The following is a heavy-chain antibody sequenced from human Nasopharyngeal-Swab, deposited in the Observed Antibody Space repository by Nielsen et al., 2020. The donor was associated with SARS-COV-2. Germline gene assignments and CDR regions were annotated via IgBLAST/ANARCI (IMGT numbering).Heavy chain of an antibody. CDR2: IYYSGST. V-gene: IGHV4-39*01. CDR1: GGSISSSSYY. Sequence: SETLSLTCIVSGGSISSSSYYWGWIRQPPGKGLEWIGSIYYSGSTYYNPSLKSRVPISVDTPKNQFSLKLSSVTAADTAVYYCASQPSNWFDPWGQGTLVTVSS. CDR3: ASQPSNWFDP. J-gene: IGHJ5*02.